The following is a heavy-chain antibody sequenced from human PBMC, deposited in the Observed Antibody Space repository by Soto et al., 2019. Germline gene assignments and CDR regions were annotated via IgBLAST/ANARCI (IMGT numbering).Heavy chain of an antibody. D-gene: IGHD3-22*01. CDR2: ISSSGSTI. V-gene: IGHV3-11*01. CDR1: GFTFSDYY. Sequence: GGSLRLSCAASGFTFSDYYMSWIRQAPGKGLEWVSYISSSGSTIYYADSVKGRFTISRDNAKNSLYLQMNSLRAEDTAVYYCARNSGYYDSSGYYLHYWGQGTLVTVSS. J-gene: IGHJ4*02. CDR3: ARNSGYYDSSGYYLHY.